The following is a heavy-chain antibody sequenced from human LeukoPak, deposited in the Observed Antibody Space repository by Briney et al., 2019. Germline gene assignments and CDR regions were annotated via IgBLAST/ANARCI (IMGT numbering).Heavy chain of an antibody. CDR3: AIYGGHNAFDI. CDR2: MNPNSDNT. V-gene: IGHV1-8*02. CDR1: GYTFTSYG. D-gene: IGHD4-23*01. Sequence: ASVKVSCKASGYTFTSYGINWVRQATGQGLEWMGWMNPNSDNTGYAQKFQGRGTMTRDTSISTAYMELSRLRSDDTAVYYCAIYGGHNAFDIWGQGTMVTVSS. J-gene: IGHJ3*02.